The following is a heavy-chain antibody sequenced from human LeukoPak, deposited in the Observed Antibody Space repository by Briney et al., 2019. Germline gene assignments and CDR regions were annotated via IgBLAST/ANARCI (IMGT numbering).Heavy chain of an antibody. CDR2: INPNSGGT. J-gene: IGHJ3*02. V-gene: IGHV1-2*02. D-gene: IGHD3-22*01. CDR3: ARDDVGHYCDSSGYHDAFDI. CDR1: GYTFTGYY. Sequence: ASVKVSCKASGYTFTGYYMHWVRQAPGQGLEWIGWINPNSGGTNYAQKFQGRVTMTRDTSISTAYMELSRLRSDDTAVYYCARDDVGHYCDSSGYHDAFDIWGQGTMVTVSS.